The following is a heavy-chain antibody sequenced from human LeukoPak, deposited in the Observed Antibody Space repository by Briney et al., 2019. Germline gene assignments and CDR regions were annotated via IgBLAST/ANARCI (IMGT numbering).Heavy chain of an antibody. CDR1: GFTFSSYS. Sequence: PGGSLRLSCAASGFTFSSYSMNWVRQAPGKGLEWVSSISSSSSYIYYADSVKGRFTISRDNAKNSLCLQMNSLRAEDTAVYYCARRGYYGSGGIDYWGQGTLVTVSS. V-gene: IGHV3-21*01. CDR2: ISSSSSYI. J-gene: IGHJ4*02. D-gene: IGHD3-10*01. CDR3: ARRGYYGSGGIDY.